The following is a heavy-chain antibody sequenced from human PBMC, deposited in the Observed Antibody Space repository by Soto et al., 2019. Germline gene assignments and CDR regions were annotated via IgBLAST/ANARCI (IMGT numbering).Heavy chain of an antibody. D-gene: IGHD2-2*01. J-gene: IGHJ6*03. V-gene: IGHV4-4*02. CDR3: ARRDIVVVPAAMGYYYYYMDV. CDR2: IYHSGST. Sequence: SETLSLTCAVSSGSISSSNWWSWVRQPPGKGLEWIGEIYHSGSTNYNPSLKSRVTISVDKSKNQFSLKLSSVTAADTAVYYCARRDIVVVPAAMGYYYYYMDVWGKGTTVTVSS. CDR1: SGSISSSNW.